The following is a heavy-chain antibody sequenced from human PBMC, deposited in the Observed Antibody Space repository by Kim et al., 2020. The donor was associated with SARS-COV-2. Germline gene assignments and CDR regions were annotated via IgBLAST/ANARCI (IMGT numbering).Heavy chain of an antibody. CDR1: GLNFNIQY. J-gene: IGHJ4*02. CDR3: APLHFYSSAH. Sequence: GGSLRLSCTASGLNFNIQYMTYIRQAPGKGLEWVSFIGGSDGVVSYADSVRGRFTISRDNTKNTVYLQMNSLRAEDTAVYYCAPLHFYSSAHWGQGTLVTVSS. CDR2: IGGSDGVV. D-gene: IGHD3-22*01. V-gene: IGHV3-11*04.